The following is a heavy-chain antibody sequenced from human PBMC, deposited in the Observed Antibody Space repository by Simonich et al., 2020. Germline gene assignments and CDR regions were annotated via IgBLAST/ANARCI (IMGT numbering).Heavy chain of an antibody. CDR1: GFTLRSYW. Sequence: EVQLVESGGGLVQPGGSLSLSCAASGFTLRSYWMHWVRQAPGKGLVWGSRMNSDGSSKSYADSVKGRFTISRDNAKNTLYLQMNSLRAEDTAVYYCARNRLDYWGQGTLVTVSS. V-gene: IGHV3-74*01. J-gene: IGHJ4*02. CDR2: MNSDGSSK. CDR3: ARNRLDY.